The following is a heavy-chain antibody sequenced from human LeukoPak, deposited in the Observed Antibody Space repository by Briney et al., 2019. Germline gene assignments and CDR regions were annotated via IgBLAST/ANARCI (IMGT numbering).Heavy chain of an antibody. Sequence: ASVKVSCKASGYTFTSYYMHWVRQAPGQGLEWVGIINPSGGSTSYAQKFQGRVTMTRDTSTSTVYMELSSLRSEDTAVYYCARAEADYYDSSGYPDYWGQGTLVTVSS. J-gene: IGHJ4*02. D-gene: IGHD3-22*01. CDR3: ARAEADYYDSSGYPDY. CDR2: INPSGGST. CDR1: GYTFTSYY. V-gene: IGHV1-46*01.